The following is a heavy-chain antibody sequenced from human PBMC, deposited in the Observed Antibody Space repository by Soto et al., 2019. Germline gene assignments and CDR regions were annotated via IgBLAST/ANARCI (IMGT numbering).Heavy chain of an antibody. CDR3: AADPRYGDYGFYYYYGMDV. J-gene: IGHJ6*02. CDR2: IVVGSGNT. CDR1: GFTFTSSA. V-gene: IGHV1-58*02. Sequence: GASVKVSCKASGFTFTSSAMQWVRQARGQRLEWIGWIVVGSGNTNYAQKFQERVTITRDMSTSTAYMELSSLRSEDTAVYYCAADPRYGDYGFYYYYGMDVWGQGTTVTVSS. D-gene: IGHD4-17*01.